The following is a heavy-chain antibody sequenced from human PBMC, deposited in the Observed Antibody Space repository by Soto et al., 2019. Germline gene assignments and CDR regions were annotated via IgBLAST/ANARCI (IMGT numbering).Heavy chain of an antibody. Sequence: GASVKVSCKASGYTFTSRYMHWVRQAPGQGLEWMGIINAYNGSTTYAQKFQGRVTMTTDTSTSTAYMELRSLRSDDTAVYYCARSGCSGGSCYFYYFDYWGQGTLVTVSS. CDR1: GYTFTSRY. J-gene: IGHJ4*02. CDR2: INAYNGST. D-gene: IGHD2-15*01. V-gene: IGHV1-46*01. CDR3: ARSGCSGGSCYFYYFDY.